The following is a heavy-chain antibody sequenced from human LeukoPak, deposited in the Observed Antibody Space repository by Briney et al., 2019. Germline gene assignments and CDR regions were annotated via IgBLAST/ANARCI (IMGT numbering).Heavy chain of an antibody. CDR3: AKDQAGTWGLDY. CDR2: VRPDGSSN. V-gene: IGHV3-30*02. CDR1: GFSFSNFG. D-gene: IGHD3-10*01. Sequence: GSLRLSCAASGFSFSNFGMHWVRQAPGKGLEWVAFVRPDGSSNYYADSVKGRFIIPRDNSKNTLHLQMNSLRAEDTAFYYCAKDQAGTWGLDYWGQGTLVTVSS. J-gene: IGHJ4*02.